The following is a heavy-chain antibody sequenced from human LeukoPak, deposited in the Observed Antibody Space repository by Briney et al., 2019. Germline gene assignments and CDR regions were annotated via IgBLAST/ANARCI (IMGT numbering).Heavy chain of an antibody. D-gene: IGHD3-22*01. CDR1: GYTFTSYY. CDR2: INPSGGST. CDR3: ARAGSGYYHFDY. V-gene: IGHV1-46*01. Sequence: ASVKVSCKASGYTFTSYYMHWVRQAPGQGLEWMGIINPSGGSTSYAQKFQGRVTMTRDMSTSTVYMELSSLRSEDTAVYYCARAGSGYYHFDYWGQGTLVTVSS. J-gene: IGHJ4*02.